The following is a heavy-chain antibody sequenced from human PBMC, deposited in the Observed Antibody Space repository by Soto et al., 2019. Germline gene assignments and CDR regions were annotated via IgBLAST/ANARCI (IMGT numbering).Heavy chain of an antibody. Sequence: SETLSLTCSVSLDSISNSYWTWIQQPAGKGLEWIGHIYSSGNANYNPSLKSRVTMSLDTSKNQFSLSLKSVTAADTAIYYCAKGRGFYSDNYFDPWGQGTQVTVSS. D-gene: IGHD3-22*01. J-gene: IGHJ5*02. V-gene: IGHV4-4*07. CDR2: IYSSGNA. CDR3: AKGRGFYSDNYFDP. CDR1: LDSISNSY.